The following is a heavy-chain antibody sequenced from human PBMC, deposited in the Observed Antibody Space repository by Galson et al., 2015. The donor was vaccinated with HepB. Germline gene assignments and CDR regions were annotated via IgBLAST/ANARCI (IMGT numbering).Heavy chain of an antibody. CDR2: TSDSGYNT. CDR1: GFTFRSFG. Sequence: SLRLSCAVSGFTFRSFGMYWVRQAPGKGLEFVSGTSDSGYNTYYADFVKGRFTISRDNSKNMLYLQMNSLRAEDTAVYYCAPRPYGGAGVVTALDYWGQGTLVTVSS. CDR3: APRPYGGAGVVTALDY. J-gene: IGHJ4*02. V-gene: IGHV3-23*01. D-gene: IGHD2-8*02.